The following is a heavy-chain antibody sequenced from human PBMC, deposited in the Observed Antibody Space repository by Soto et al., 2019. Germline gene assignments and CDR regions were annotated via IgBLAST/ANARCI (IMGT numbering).Heavy chain of an antibody. CDR3: ARGMVVTAIPNWFDT. J-gene: IGHJ5*02. D-gene: IGHD2-21*02. Sequence: SVKVSCKASGGTFSSYAISWVRQAPGQGLEWMGGIIPIFGTANYAQKFQGRVTITADESTSTAYMELSSLRSEDTAVYYCARGMVVTAIPNWFDTWRQGTLVTVSS. V-gene: IGHV1-69*13. CDR1: GGTFSSYA. CDR2: IIPIFGTA.